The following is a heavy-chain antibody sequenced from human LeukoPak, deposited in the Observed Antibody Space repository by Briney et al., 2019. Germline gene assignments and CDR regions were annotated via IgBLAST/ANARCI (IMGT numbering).Heavy chain of an antibody. CDR1: GFTFSSYW. CDR3: ATGGSGYDSPFDN. J-gene: IGHJ4*02. CDR2: ISSSSSYI. Sequence: PGGSLRLSCAASGFTFSSYWMSWVRQAPGKGLEWVSSISSSSSYIYYADSVKGRFTISRGNAKNSLYLQMNSLRAEDTAVYYCATGGSGYDSPFDNWGQGTLVTVSS. D-gene: IGHD5-12*01. V-gene: IGHV3-21*01.